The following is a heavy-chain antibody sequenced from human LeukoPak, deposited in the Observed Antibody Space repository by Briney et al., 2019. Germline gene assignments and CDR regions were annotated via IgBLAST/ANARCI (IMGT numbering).Heavy chain of an antibody. CDR1: GGSISSSSYY. D-gene: IGHD2-2*01. CDR2: IYYSGST. CDR3: ARAWGSTSSNYFDP. V-gene: IGHV4-39*01. Sequence: SETLSLTCTVSGGSISSSSYYWGWIRQPPGKGLEWIGSIYYSGSTYYNPSLKSRVTISVDTSKNQFSLKLNSVTAADTAVYYCARAWGSTSSNYFDPWGQGTLVTVSS. J-gene: IGHJ5*02.